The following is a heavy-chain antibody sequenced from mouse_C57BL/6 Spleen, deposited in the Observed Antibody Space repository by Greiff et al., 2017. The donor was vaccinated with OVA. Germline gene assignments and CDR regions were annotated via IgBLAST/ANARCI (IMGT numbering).Heavy chain of an antibody. CDR1: GYAFSSSW. J-gene: IGHJ4*01. CDR3: ARSLPLKGMDY. Sequence: QVQLQQSGPELVKPGASVKISCKASGYAFSSSWMNWVKQRPGKGLEWIGRIYPGDGDTNYNGKFKGKATLTADKSSSTAYMQLSSLTSEDSAVYFCARSLPLKGMDYWGQGTSVTVSS. CDR2: IYPGDGDT. D-gene: IGHD1-3*01. V-gene: IGHV1-82*01.